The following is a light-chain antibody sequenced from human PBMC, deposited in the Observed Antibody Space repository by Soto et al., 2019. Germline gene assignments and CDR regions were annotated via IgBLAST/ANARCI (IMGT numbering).Light chain of an antibody. J-gene: IGKJ1*01. CDR1: QSFSSTY. CDR2: GAS. Sequence: EIVLTQSPGTLSLSPGERATLSCRASQSFSSTYLAWYRQRPVQAPRLLIYGASSRATGIPDRFSGSGSGTDFTLTISRLEPEDFAVYYCQHYDSSPLTFGQGTKVEI. CDR3: QHYDSSPLT. V-gene: IGKV3-20*01.